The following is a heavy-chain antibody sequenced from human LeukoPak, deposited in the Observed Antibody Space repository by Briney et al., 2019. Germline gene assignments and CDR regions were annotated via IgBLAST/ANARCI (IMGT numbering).Heavy chain of an antibody. Sequence: PGGSLRLSCAASGFTFDDYAMHWVRQAPGKGLEWVSGISWNSGSIGYADSVKGRFTISRDNAKNSLYLQMNSLRAEDTALYYCAKMSRPYYYYYYMDVWGKGTTVTISS. CDR3: AKMSRPYYYYYYMDV. V-gene: IGHV3-9*01. CDR1: GFTFDDYA. CDR2: ISWNSGSI. J-gene: IGHJ6*03. D-gene: IGHD6-6*01.